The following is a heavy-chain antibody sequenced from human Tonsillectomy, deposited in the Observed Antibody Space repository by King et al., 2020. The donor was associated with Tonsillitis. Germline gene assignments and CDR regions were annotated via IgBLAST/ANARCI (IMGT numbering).Heavy chain of an antibody. CDR3: ARGVTYFDY. CDR2: INWNGDST. D-gene: IGHD2-21*02. CDR1: GFSFDDFD. Sequence: EVQLVESGGDVVRPGGSLRLSCAASGFSFDDFDLNWVRQAPGKGLEWVSGINWNGDSTDYADSVKGRFTISRDNAKNSLYLQMSSLRADDTAVYHCARGVTYFDYWGQGTLVTVSS. J-gene: IGHJ4*02. V-gene: IGHV3-20*01.